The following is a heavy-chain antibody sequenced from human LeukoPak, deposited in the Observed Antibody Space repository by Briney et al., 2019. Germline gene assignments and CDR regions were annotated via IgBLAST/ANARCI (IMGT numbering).Heavy chain of an antibody. V-gene: IGHV3-23*01. D-gene: IGHD3-22*01. J-gene: IGHJ5*02. CDR3: AKGSSGYFVDL. CDR1: GFIFNNYG. Sequence: GGSLRLSCTASGFIFNNYGLIWVRQAPGKGLEWVSAISNDGGGTNYADFVKGRFTISRDNSKNTLFLQMNSLRAENTALYYCAKGSSGYFVDLWGQGTLVTVSS. CDR2: ISNDGGGT.